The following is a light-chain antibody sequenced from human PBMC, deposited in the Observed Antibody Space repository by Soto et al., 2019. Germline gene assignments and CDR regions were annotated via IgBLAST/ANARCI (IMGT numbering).Light chain of an antibody. CDR1: SSDVGSYNL. J-gene: IGLJ1*01. V-gene: IGLV2-23*02. Sequence: QSVLTQAASVSGSPGQSITISCTGTSSDVGSYNLVSWYQHHPGTAPKLIIYEVTKRPSGVSNRFSASKSGNTASLTISGLQAEDDADYYCCSYAPTRNSYVFGSGTQLTVL. CDR2: EVT. CDR3: CSYAPTRNSYV.